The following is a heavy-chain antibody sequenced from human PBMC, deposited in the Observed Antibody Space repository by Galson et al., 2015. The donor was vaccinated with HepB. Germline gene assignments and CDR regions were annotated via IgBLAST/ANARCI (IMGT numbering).Heavy chain of an antibody. CDR3: ARAGEAYYYYYYGMDV. D-gene: IGHD3-10*01. CDR2: INQDGSKK. CDR1: GFTFSNYW. Sequence: SLRLSCATSGFTFSNYWMTWVRQAPGKGLEWVANINQDGSKKYYVDSVKGRFTISRDNAKNSLSLQMNSLRAEDAAVYYCARAGEAYYYYYYGMDVWGQGTTVTVSS. J-gene: IGHJ6*02. V-gene: IGHV3-7*03.